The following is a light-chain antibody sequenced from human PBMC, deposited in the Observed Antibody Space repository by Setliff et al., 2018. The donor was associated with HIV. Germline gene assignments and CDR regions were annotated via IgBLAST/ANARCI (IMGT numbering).Light chain of an antibody. V-gene: IGLV2-8*01. CDR1: SSXVGDCNC. CDR2: EVD. J-gene: IGLJ1*01. Sequence: SALAQPPSASGSPGQSGTISCTGTSSXVGDCNCVSWYQQHPGKAPKLVIYEVDKRPSGVPDRFSGSKSGNTASLTVSGLQAEDEAAYYCSSYVGSSAYVFGPGTKVTVL. CDR3: SSYVGSSAYV.